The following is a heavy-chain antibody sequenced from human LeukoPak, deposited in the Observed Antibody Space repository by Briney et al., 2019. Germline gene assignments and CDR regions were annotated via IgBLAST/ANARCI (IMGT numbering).Heavy chain of an antibody. Sequence: GGSLRLSCAASGFTFSSYGMHWVRQAPGKGLEWVAFIRYDGSNKYYADSVKGRFTISRDNSKNTLYLQMNSLRAEDTAVYYCAKDVDSSSSGDDAFDIWGQGTMVTVSA. CDR3: AKDVDSSSSGDDAFDI. D-gene: IGHD6-6*01. CDR2: IRYDGSNK. J-gene: IGHJ3*02. CDR1: GFTFSSYG. V-gene: IGHV3-30*02.